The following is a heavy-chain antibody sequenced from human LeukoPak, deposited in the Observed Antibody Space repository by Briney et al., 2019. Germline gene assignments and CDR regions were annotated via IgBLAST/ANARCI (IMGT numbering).Heavy chain of an antibody. CDR3: AKVNQGWFDP. CDR2: IRYDGSNK. J-gene: IGHJ5*02. V-gene: IGHV3-30*02. D-gene: IGHD1-14*01. CDR1: GFTFSSKA. Sequence: GGSLRLTCAASGFTFSSKAMHWVRQAPGKGLEWVAFIRYDGSNKYYADSVKGRFTISRDNSKNTLYLQMNSLRAEDTAVYYCAKVNQGWFDPWGQGTLVTVSS.